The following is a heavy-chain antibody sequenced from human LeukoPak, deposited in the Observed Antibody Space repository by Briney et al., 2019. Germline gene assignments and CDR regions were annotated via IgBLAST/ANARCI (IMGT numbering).Heavy chain of an antibody. CDR3: ARLPSIATTGSRIFDY. D-gene: IGHD6-13*01. J-gene: IGHJ4*02. V-gene: IGHV5-51*01. CDR2: IHPRDSDT. Sequence: GESLKISCQGSGYVLTNYWIAWVRLMPGKGLEWMGIIHPRDSDTRYSPSFQGQVLISVDKSISTAYLHWGSLKASDTAMYYCARLPSIATTGSRIFDYWGQGTLVTVSS. CDR1: GYVLTNYW.